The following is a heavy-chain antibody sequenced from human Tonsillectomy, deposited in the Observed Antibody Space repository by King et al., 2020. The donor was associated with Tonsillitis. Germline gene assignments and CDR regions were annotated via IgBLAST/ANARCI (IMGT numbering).Heavy chain of an antibody. CDR2: IYDSGST. D-gene: IGHD2-2*01. V-gene: IGHV4-59*02. J-gene: IGHJ5*02. CDR1: GGSVSSYY. CDR3: AFQRQSDDWFDP. Sequence: MQLQESGPGLVKPSETLSLTCTVSGGSVSSYYWSWIRQPPGKGLEWIACIYDSGSTYYNPSLKSRVTISVDTSKNQLSLKLSSMSAADTAVYYCAFQRQSDDWFDPWGQGTLVTVSS.